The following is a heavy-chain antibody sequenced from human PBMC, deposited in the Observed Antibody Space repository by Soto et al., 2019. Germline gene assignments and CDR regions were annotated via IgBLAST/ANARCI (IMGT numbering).Heavy chain of an antibody. CDR3: AREEGYDFWMRSTNGMDV. D-gene: IGHD3-3*01. CDR2: IWYDGSNK. CDR1: GFTFSSYG. V-gene: IGHV3-33*01. J-gene: IGHJ6*02. Sequence: QVQLVESGGGVVQPGRSLRLSCAASGFTFSSYGMHWVRQAPGKGLEWVAVIWYDGSNKYYADSVKGRFTISRDNSKNTLYLQMNSLRAEDTAVYYCAREEGYDFWMRSTNGMDVWGQGTTVTVSS.